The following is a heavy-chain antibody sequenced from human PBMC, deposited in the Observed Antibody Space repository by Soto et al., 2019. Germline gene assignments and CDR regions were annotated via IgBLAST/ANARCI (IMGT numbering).Heavy chain of an antibody. CDR2: INPNSGGA. CDR1: GYNFRGYY. J-gene: IGHJ6*02. D-gene: IGHD1-1*01. CDR3: AVGRNESYGVDV. Sequence: ASVKVSCKASGYNFRGYYIPWVRQAPGQGLEWMGWINPNSGGANYAHNFQGRVTMTRXTXXTXXXMXLXXLGXDXTASYYCAVGRNESYGVDVWGQGTADTVSS. V-gene: IGHV1-2*07.